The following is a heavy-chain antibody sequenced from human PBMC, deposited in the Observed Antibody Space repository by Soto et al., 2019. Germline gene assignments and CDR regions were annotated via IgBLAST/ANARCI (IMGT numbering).Heavy chain of an antibody. CDR3: TTEGLDSLLSGTTFISFLN. CDR2: IKSKTDGGTT. Sequence: GGSLRLSCAASGFTFSNAWMSWVRQAPGKGLEWVGRIKSKTDGGTTDYAAPVKGRFTISRDDSKNTLYLQMNSLKTEDTAVYYCTTEGLDSLLSGTTFISFLNWGQGTLVTVSS. CDR1: GFTFSNAW. D-gene: IGHD1-7*01. J-gene: IGHJ4*02. V-gene: IGHV3-15*01.